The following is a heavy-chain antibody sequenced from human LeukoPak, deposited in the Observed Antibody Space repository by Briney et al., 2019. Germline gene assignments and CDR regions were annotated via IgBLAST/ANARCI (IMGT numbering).Heavy chain of an antibody. Sequence: GASVKVSCKASGYTFTSYYMHWVRQAPAQGLEWMGIINPSGGSTSYAQKFQGRVTMTRDTYTSTVYMEVRRLRSGDRAVYYCARGGGYSSSKYYFDYWGQGTLVTVSS. CDR1: GYTFTSYY. V-gene: IGHV1-46*01. CDR2: INPSGGST. CDR3: ARGGGYSSSKYYFDY. J-gene: IGHJ4*02. D-gene: IGHD6-13*01.